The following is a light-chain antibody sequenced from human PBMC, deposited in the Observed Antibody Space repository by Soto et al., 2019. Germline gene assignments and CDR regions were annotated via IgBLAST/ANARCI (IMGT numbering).Light chain of an antibody. CDR3: QQYNNWPPLT. CDR2: DAS. Sequence: EVVMTQSPATLSLSPGERATLSCRASQSVSSSLDWYQQKPGQVPRLLIYDASTRATGIPARFSGSGSGTEFTLSISSLQSEDFAVYYCQQYNNWPPLTFGGGTKVEIK. J-gene: IGKJ4*01. V-gene: IGKV3-15*01. CDR1: QSVSSS.